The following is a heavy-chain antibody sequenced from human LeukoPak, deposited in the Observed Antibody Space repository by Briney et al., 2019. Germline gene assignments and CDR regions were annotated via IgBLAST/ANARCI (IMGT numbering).Heavy chain of an antibody. CDR2: VWDDGSSQ. J-gene: IGHJ4*02. D-gene: IGHD6-19*01. V-gene: IGHV3-33*06. CDR1: GYTFSSYG. CDR3: AKDQWNPDY. Sequence: SGGSLRLSCAASGYTFSSYGMHWVRQAPGKGLEWVAVVWDDGSSQNYTDSVKGRFTISRDNSKNMLYLQMNSLRAEDTAVYYCAKDQWNPDYWGQGTLVRVSS.